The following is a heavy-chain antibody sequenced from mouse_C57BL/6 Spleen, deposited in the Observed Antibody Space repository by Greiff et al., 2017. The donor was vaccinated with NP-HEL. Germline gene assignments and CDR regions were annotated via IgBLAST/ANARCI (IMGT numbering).Heavy chain of an antibody. CDR2: IDPENGDT. V-gene: IGHV14-4*01. J-gene: IGHJ2*01. Sequence: EVQLQQSGAELVRPGASVKLSCTASGFNIKDDYMHWVKQRPEQGLEWIGWIDPENGDTEYASQFQGKATITADTSSNTAYLQLSSLTSEDTAVYYCTPTMVTPLDYWGQGTTLTVSS. CDR1: GFNIKDDY. CDR3: TPTMVTPLDY. D-gene: IGHD2-9*01.